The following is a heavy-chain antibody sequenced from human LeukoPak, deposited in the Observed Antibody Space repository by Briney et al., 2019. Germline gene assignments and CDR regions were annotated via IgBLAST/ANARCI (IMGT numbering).Heavy chain of an antibody. Sequence: ASVTVSCKASGYTFTSYGISWVRQAPGQGLEWMGWISAYNGNTNYAQKLQGRVTMTTDTSTSTAYMELRSLGSDDTAVYYCAAIVATAFDYWGQGTLVTVSS. D-gene: IGHD5-12*01. CDR1: GYTFTSYG. J-gene: IGHJ4*02. CDR2: ISAYNGNT. V-gene: IGHV1-18*01. CDR3: AAIVATAFDY.